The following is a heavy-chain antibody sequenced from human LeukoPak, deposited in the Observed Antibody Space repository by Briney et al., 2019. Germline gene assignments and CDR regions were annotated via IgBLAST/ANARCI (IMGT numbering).Heavy chain of an antibody. CDR1: GGTFSSHA. V-gene: IGHV1-69*01. J-gene: IGHJ3*02. D-gene: IGHD3-3*01. Sequence: VASVKVSCKASGGTFSSHAISWVRQAPGQGLEWMGGIIPIFGTANYAQKFQGRVTITADESTSTAYMELSSLRSEDTAVYYCARVRTIFGVVHAFDIWGQGTMVTVSS. CDR2: IIPIFGTA. CDR3: ARVRTIFGVVHAFDI.